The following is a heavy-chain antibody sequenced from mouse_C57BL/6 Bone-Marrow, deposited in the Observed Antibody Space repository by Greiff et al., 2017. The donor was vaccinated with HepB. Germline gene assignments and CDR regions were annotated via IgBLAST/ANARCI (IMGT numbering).Heavy chain of an antibody. J-gene: IGHJ4*01. CDR3: ARDDYYGSSPYYAMDY. D-gene: IGHD1-1*01. CDR2: IDPNSGGT. Sequence: QQSCKASGYTFTSYWMHWVKQRPGRGLEWIGRIDPNSGGTKYNEKFKSKATLTVDKPSSTAYMQLSSLTSEDSAVYYCARDDYYGSSPYYAMDYWGQGTSVTVSS. CDR1: GYTFTSYW. V-gene: IGHV1-72*01.